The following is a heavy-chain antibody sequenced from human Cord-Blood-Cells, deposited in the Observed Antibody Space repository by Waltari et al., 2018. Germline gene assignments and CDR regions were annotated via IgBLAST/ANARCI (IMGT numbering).Heavy chain of an antibody. D-gene: IGHD3-16*01. CDR1: GFTFSSYA. J-gene: IGHJ4*02. V-gene: IGHV3-30-3*01. CDR3: AREGGGEYFDY. Sequence: QVQLVASGGGVVQPGRSLRLSCAASGFTFSSYAMHWVRQAPGKGLEWVAVISYDGSNKNYADSVKGRFTISRDNSKNTLYLQMNSLRAEDTAVYYCAREGGGEYFDYWGQGTLVTVSS. CDR2: ISYDGSNK.